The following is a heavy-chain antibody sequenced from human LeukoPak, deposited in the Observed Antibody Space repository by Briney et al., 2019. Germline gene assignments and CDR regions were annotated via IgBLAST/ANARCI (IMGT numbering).Heavy chain of an antibody. V-gene: IGHV4-30-2*01. CDR3: ARIAVAGHFDY. D-gene: IGHD6-19*01. CDR2: IYPSGGT. Sequence: SQTLSLTCNVSGGSISSGGYYWSWIRQPPGKGLEWIGYIYPSGGTYYSPSLKSRVTLSVDRSKNQFSLRLNSVTAADTAVYYCARIAVAGHFDYWGQGTLVTVSS. CDR1: GGSISSGGYY. J-gene: IGHJ4*02.